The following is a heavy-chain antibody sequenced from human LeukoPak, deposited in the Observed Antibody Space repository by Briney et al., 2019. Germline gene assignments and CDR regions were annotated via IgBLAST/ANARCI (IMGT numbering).Heavy chain of an antibody. J-gene: IGHJ4*02. CDR3: VRDMTYYYDSSGSPSTYFDY. V-gene: IGHV1-46*01. D-gene: IGHD3-22*01. Sequence: ASVKVSCKASGYTFTSYYMHWVRQAPGQGLEWMGIINPSGGSTGYAQKFQGRVTMTRDTSTSTVYIELSSLRSEDTAVYYCVRDMTYYYDSSGSPSTYFDYWGQGTLVTVSS. CDR2: INPSGGST. CDR1: GYTFTSYY.